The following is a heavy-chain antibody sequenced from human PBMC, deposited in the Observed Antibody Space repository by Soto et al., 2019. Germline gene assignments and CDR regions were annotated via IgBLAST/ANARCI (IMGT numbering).Heavy chain of an antibody. Sequence: QVQLQESGPGLVKPSQTLSLTCTVSGGSISSGGYYWSWIRQHPGKGLEWIGYIYYSGSTYYNPSIKSRVTNSVDTSKNKFSLKLSSVTAADTAVYYCAASCVGCGGFNYYGMDVWGQGTTVTVSS. CDR3: AASCVGCGGFNYYGMDV. CDR2: IYYSGST. D-gene: IGHD2-21*01. V-gene: IGHV4-31*03. J-gene: IGHJ6*02. CDR1: GGSISSGGYY.